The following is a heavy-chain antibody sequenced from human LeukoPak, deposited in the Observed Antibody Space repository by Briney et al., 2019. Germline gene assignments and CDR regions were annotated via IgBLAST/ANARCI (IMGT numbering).Heavy chain of an antibody. CDR3: AGFRKYYDFWSGHYNWFDP. D-gene: IGHD3-3*01. V-gene: IGHV4-34*01. CDR2: INHSGST. Sequence: PSETLSLTCAVYGGSFSGYYWSWIRQPPGKGLEWIGEINHSGSTNYNPSLKSRVTISVDTSKNQFSLKLSSATAADTAVYYCAGFRKYYDFWSGHYNWFDPWGQGTLVTVSS. CDR1: GGSFSGYY. J-gene: IGHJ5*02.